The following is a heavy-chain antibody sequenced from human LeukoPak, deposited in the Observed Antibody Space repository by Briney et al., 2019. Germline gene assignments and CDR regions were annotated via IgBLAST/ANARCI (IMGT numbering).Heavy chain of an antibody. J-gene: IGHJ4*02. Sequence: GGSLRLSCAASGFTLSSYAMSWVRQAPGKGLEWVSAISGSGGSTYYADSVKGRFTISRDNSKNTLYLQMNSLRAEDTAVYYCAKGQAAMVAARLIDYWGQGTLVTVSS. CDR2: ISGSGGST. D-gene: IGHD6-6*01. CDR1: GFTLSSYA. CDR3: AKGQAAMVAARLIDY. V-gene: IGHV3-23*01.